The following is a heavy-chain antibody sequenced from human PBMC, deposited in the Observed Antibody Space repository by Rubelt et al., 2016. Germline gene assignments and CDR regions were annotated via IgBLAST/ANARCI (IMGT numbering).Heavy chain of an antibody. CDR3: ARDRNYYDSSGYPDY. Sequence: APGQGLEWMGWINPNSGGINYAQKFQGRVTMTRDTSISTAYMELSRLRSDDTAVYYCARDRNYYDSSGYPDYWGQGTLVTVSS. J-gene: IGHJ4*02. CDR2: INPNSGGI. V-gene: IGHV1-2*02. D-gene: IGHD3-22*01.